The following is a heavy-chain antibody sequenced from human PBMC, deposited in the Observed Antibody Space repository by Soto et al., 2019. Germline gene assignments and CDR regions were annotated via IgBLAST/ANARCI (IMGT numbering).Heavy chain of an antibody. CDR1: GFTFSSYA. Sequence: EVQLLESGGDLVQPGGSLRLSCAASGFTFSSYAMSWVRQAPGKGLEWVSTISGRGDGTYYPDAVKVRFTISRDNSKNTLYGHMNSLRAEDTAVYYWARAQPTYSSTYADYWGQGTLATVSS. D-gene: IGHD2-2*01. V-gene: IGHV3-23*01. CDR3: ARAQPTYSSTYADY. CDR2: ISGRGDGT. J-gene: IGHJ4*02.